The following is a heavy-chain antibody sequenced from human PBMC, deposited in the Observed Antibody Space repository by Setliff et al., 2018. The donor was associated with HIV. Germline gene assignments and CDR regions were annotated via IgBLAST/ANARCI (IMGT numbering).Heavy chain of an antibody. CDR2: ISSDGSEK. J-gene: IGHJ4*02. V-gene: IGHV3-30*02. D-gene: IGHD1-26*01. CDR3: AKEASGELDY. CDR1: GFTFSTYA. Sequence: PGGSLRLSCAASGFTFSTYAMHWVRQAPGKGLEWVAFISSDGSEKYYADSTKGRLTISRDNSKDTLFLQMNSLRAGDMAMYYCAKEASGELDYWGQGTLVTVSS.